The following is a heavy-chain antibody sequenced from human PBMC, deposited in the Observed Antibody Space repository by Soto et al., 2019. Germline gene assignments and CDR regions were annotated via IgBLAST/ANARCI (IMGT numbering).Heavy chain of an antibody. CDR1: GGSISSYG. Sequence: PSETLSLTCAVSGGSISSYGCSWIRQTPGKGLEWIGYVYFSGSTNYNPYLKSRVLISIDTSRNKFSLKLNSVTAADTAAYYFRKDLDIRHRGYCHSNVWGKGPPVTVSS. V-gene: IGHV4-59*01. CDR3: RKDLDIRHRGYCHSNV. D-gene: IGHD5-12*01. CDR2: VYFSGST. J-gene: IGHJ6*04.